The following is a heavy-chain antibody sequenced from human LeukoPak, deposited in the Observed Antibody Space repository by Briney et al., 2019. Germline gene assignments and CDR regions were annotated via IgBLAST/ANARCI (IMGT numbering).Heavy chain of an antibody. V-gene: IGHV4-61*02. J-gene: IGHJ3*02. D-gene: IGHD2-8*01. CDR2: IYSSGST. Sequence: PSETLSLTCTVSGGSISSGNYYWSWIRQPAGKGLEWIGRIYSSGSTNHNPSLKSRVTISADTSKNQFSLKLSSVTGADTAVYYRASTDTNGGAFDIWGQGTMVTVSS. CDR1: GGSISSGNYY. CDR3: ASTDTNGGAFDI.